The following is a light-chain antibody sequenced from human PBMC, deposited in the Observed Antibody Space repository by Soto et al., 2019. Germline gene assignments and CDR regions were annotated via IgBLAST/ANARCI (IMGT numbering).Light chain of an antibody. V-gene: IGKV3-20*01. CDR3: QQYGSPPLT. J-gene: IGKJ3*01. CDR1: QSVSSSY. Sequence: EIVFTQSPGTLSLSPGERATLSCRASQSVSSSYLAWYQHKPGQAPRLLIYGASSRATGIPDRFSGSGSGTDFTLTISRLEPEDFAVYYCQQYGSPPLTFGPGTKVDIK. CDR2: GAS.